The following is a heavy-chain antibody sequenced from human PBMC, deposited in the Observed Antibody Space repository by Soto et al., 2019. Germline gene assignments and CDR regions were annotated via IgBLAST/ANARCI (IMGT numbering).Heavy chain of an antibody. CDR2: IHYSGNT. CDR1: GASISSNNY. J-gene: IGHJ4*02. D-gene: IGHD6-13*01. CDR3: ARLIGNSWLDY. Sequence: PSETLSLTCTVSGASISSNNYWVWIRQPPGKGLEWIGSIHYSGNTYYNSSLESRVTISLDTSKNQFSLQLDSVTPDDTAVYYCARLIGNSWLDYWGQGTLVTVSS. V-gene: IGHV4-39*01.